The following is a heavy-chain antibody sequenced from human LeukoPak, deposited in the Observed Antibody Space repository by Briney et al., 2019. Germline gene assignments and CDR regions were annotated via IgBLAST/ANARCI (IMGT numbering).Heavy chain of an antibody. D-gene: IGHD2-21*02. CDR3: ARGDGGSFDY. CDR2: ISGSSSYI. J-gene: IGHJ4*02. V-gene: IGHV3-21*01. CDR1: GFTFSSYN. Sequence: GGSLRLSCAASGFTFSSYNMNWVRQAPGKGLEWVSSISGSSSYIFYADSVKGRFTISRDNAKISLYLQMNSLRAEDTVVYYCARGDGGSFDYWGQGTVVSVSS.